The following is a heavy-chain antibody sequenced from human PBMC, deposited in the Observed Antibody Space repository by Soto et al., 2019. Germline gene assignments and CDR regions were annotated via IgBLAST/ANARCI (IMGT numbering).Heavy chain of an antibody. Sequence: GVSLRLSCAASGFTLSSYVMHWVRPAPGKGLEWVARISYAGNDNYYADSVKGRFTISRDNSKKTLYLQMTSLRADDTAVYYCARDRQQWLEPAGGALPFWGQGTMVTVSS. CDR1: GFTLSSYV. CDR2: ISYAGNDN. J-gene: IGHJ3*01. CDR3: ARDRQQWLEPAGGALPF. D-gene: IGHD6-19*01. V-gene: IGHV3-30-3*01.